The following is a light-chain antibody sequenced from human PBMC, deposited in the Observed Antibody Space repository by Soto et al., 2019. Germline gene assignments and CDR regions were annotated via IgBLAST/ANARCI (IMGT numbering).Light chain of an antibody. CDR1: QNIKTN. CDR2: GAS. CDR3: QQYNKWPLT. J-gene: IGKJ4*01. Sequence: ETMMTQSPATLSVSPGERATLSCRASQNIKTNLAWYQQKPGKAPRLLIYGASTRATDIPARFSGSGSGTEFTLTLSSLQSEDFAVYYCQQYNKWPLTFGGGTKVEIK. V-gene: IGKV3-15*01.